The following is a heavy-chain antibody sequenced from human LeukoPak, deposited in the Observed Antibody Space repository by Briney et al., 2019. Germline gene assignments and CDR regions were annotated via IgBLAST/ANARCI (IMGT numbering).Heavy chain of an antibody. J-gene: IGHJ2*01. D-gene: IGHD1-14*01. Sequence: SETLSLTCAVYGGSFSGYYWSWIRQPPGKGLEWIGEINHSGSTNYNPSLKSRVTISVDTSKNQFSLKLSSVTAADTAVYYCARRVGTRDWYFDLWGRGTLVTVSS. CDR2: INHSGST. V-gene: IGHV4-34*01. CDR3: ARRVGTRDWYFDL. CDR1: GGSFSGYY.